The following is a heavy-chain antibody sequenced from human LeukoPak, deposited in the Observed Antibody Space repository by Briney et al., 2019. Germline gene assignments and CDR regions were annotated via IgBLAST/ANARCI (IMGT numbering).Heavy chain of an antibody. D-gene: IGHD3-22*01. CDR3: ARARVVVITSLVFRDAFDI. Sequence: SETLSLTCTVSGGSVSSGSYYWSWIRQPPGKGLEWIGYIYHSGSTYYNPSLKSRVTISVDRSKNQFSLKLSSVTAADTAVYYCARARVVVITSLVFRDAFDIWGQGTMVTVSS. J-gene: IGHJ3*02. CDR1: GGSVSSGSYY. V-gene: IGHV4-30-2*01. CDR2: IYHSGST.